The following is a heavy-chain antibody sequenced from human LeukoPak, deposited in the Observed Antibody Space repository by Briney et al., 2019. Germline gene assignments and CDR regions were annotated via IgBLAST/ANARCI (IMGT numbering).Heavy chain of an antibody. CDR2: IYSGGST. CDR1: GFTVSSNY. D-gene: IGHD5-12*01. CDR3: ARESARNSGYGPGVRGAFDI. Sequence: GGSLRLSCAASGFTVSSNYMSWVRQAPGKGLEWVSVIYSGGSTYYADSVKGRFTISRDNSKNTLYLQMNSLRAEDTAVYYCARESARNSGYGPGVRGAFDIWGQGTMVTVSS. V-gene: IGHV3-53*01. J-gene: IGHJ3*02.